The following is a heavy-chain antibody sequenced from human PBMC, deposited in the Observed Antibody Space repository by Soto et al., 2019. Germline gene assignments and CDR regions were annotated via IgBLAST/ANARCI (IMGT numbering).Heavy chain of an antibody. CDR2: INAGNGNT. CDR3: ARAVEYYGNAFDV. D-gene: IGHD4-17*01. J-gene: IGHJ3*01. V-gene: IGHV1-3*01. CDR1: GYTFTSYA. Sequence: ASVNVSCKASGYTFTSYAMHWVRQAPGQRLEWIGWINAGNGNTKYSQKFQGRVTITRDTSASTAYMELSSLRSEDTAVYYCARAVEYYGNAFDVWGQGTMVTVSS.